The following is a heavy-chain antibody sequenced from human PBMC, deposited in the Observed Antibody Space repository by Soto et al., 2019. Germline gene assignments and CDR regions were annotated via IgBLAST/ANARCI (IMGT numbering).Heavy chain of an antibody. CDR3: ARAAVTDYQYHGMDV. Sequence: ALRLSCAASGFTFSTYGMHWVRQAPGKGLEWVAAIWYDGIDKYYAASVKGRFTISRDNSMNTVYLQMSSLRADDTAVYYCARAAVTDYQYHGMDVWGHGTTVTVSS. D-gene: IGHD4-17*01. CDR1: GFTFSTYG. CDR2: IWYDGIDK. J-gene: IGHJ6*02. V-gene: IGHV3-33*01.